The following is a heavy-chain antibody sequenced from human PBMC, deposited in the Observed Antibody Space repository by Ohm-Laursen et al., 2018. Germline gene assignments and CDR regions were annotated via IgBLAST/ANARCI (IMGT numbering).Heavy chain of an antibody. V-gene: IGHV3-7*01. D-gene: IGHD3-22*01. Sequence: SLRLSCSASGFTFSSYWMSWVRQAPAKGLEWVSNIKQDGSEKYYVDSVKGRFIISRDNATNSLYLQMNSLRAEDTAVYYCARARRLYYDSSGPTGDFDYWGQGTLVTVSS. CDR2: IKQDGSEK. CDR1: GFTFSSYW. J-gene: IGHJ4*02. CDR3: ARARRLYYDSSGPTGDFDY.